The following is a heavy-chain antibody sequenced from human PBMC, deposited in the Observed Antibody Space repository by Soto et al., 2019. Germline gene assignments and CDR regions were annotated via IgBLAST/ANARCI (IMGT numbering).Heavy chain of an antibody. CDR3: ASFSKVYYYYGMDV. CDR1: GYTFTSYA. CDR2: INAGNGNT. J-gene: IGHJ6*02. V-gene: IGHV1-3*05. Sequence: QVQLVQSGAEEKKPGASVKVSCKASGYTFTSYAMHWVRQAPGQRLEWMGCINAGNGNTEYSQQFQGRVTITRDTSASTAYMELSSLRSEATAVYYCASFSKVYYYYGMDVWGQGTTVTVSS.